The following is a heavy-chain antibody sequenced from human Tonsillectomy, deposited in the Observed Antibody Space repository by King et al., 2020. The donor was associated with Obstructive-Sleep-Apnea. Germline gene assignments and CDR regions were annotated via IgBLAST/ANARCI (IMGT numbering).Heavy chain of an antibody. CDR3: ARAKYQLLQYNWFDP. Sequence: QLQESGPGLVKPSETLSLTCTVSGYSISSGYYWGWIRQPPGKGLEWIGGIYHSGGTYYNPALKSRVTISVDTSKNQFSLKLSSVTAADTAVYYCARAKYQLLQYNWFDPWGQGTLVTVSS. D-gene: IGHD2-2*01. V-gene: IGHV4-38-2*02. J-gene: IGHJ5*02. CDR1: GYSISSGYY. CDR2: IYHSGGT.